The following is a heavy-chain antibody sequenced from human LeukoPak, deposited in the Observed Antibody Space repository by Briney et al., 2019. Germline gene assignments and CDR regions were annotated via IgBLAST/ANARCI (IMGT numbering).Heavy chain of an antibody. Sequence: GASVKVSCKASGYTFTGYYMHWVRQAPGQGLEWMGRINPNNGGTNCAQKFQGRVTMTGDTSISTANMELNSLRSDDTAMYYCARESGSYHGNDYWGQGTLVTVSS. V-gene: IGHV1-2*06. CDR1: GYTFTGYY. CDR2: INPNNGGT. CDR3: ARESGSYHGNDY. J-gene: IGHJ4*02. D-gene: IGHD1-26*01.